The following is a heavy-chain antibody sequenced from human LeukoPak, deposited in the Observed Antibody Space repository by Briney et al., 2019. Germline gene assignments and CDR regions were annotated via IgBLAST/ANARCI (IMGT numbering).Heavy chain of an antibody. D-gene: IGHD2-2*01. V-gene: IGHV3-11*06. CDR1: GFTFSDYY. CDR3: ARDRPAGTAASYYYYGMDV. J-gene: IGHJ6*04. Sequence: PGGSLRLSCAASGFTFSDYYMSWIRQAPGKGLEWVSYISSSSSYTNYADSVKGRFTIFRDNAKNSLYLQMNSLRAEDTAVYYCARDRPAGTAASYYYYGMDVWGKGTTVTVSS. CDR2: ISSSSSYT.